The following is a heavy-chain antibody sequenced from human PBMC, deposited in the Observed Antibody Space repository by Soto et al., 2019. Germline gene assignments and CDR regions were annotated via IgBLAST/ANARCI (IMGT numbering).Heavy chain of an antibody. CDR3: ARKRGYGSDLHNWLDP. Sequence: SETLSLTCAVSGGSISSGGYSWSWIRQPPGKGLEWIGYIYHSGSTYYNPSLKSRVTISVDRSKNQFSLKLSSVTAADTAVYYCARKRGYGSDLHNWLDPWGQGTLVTVYS. CDR1: GGSISSGGYS. J-gene: IGHJ5*02. V-gene: IGHV4-30-2*01. CDR2: IYHSGST. D-gene: IGHD1-26*01.